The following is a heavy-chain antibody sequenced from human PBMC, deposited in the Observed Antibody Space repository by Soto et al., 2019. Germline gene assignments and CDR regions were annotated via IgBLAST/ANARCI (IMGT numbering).Heavy chain of an antibody. CDR1: GYTFTSYD. CDR2: MNPNSGNT. V-gene: IGHV1-8*01. Sequence: QVQLVQSGAEVKKPGASVKVSCKASGYTFTSYDINLVRQATGQGLEWMGWMNPNSGNTGYAQKFQGRVTMTRNTSTSTGYMELSSLRSEDTAVYYCARVRLGYCSGGSCYGRYYFDYWGQGTLVTVSS. D-gene: IGHD2-15*01. CDR3: ARVRLGYCSGGSCYGRYYFDY. J-gene: IGHJ4*02.